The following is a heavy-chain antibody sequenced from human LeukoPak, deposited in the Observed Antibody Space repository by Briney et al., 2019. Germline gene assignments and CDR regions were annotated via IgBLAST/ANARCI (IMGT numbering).Heavy chain of an antibody. CDR2: LDPEDGET. V-gene: IGHV1-24*01. Sequence: ASVKVSCKVSGYTLAELSRHWVRQAPGKGLEWMGGLDPEDGETIYAQKCQGRITMTEDTSTDTAYMELSSLRSEDTAVYYCARVSIAAAPYYMDVWGKGTTVTVSS. CDR3: ARVSIAAAPYYMDV. D-gene: IGHD6-13*01. J-gene: IGHJ6*03. CDR1: GYTLAELS.